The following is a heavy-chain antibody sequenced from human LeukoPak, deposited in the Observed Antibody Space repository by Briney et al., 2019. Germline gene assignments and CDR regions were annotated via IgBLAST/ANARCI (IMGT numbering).Heavy chain of an antibody. CDR2: INPNSGGT. J-gene: IGHJ6*02. Sequence: ASVKVSCKASGYTFTGYYMHWVRQAPGQGLEWMGRINPNSGGTNYAQKFQGRVTMTRDTSISTAYMELSRLRSDDTAVYYCAREVAGATVTTVNYYYGMDVWGQGTTVTVSS. CDR1: GYTFTGYY. V-gene: IGHV1-2*06. CDR3: AREVAGATVTTVNYYYGMDV. D-gene: IGHD4-11*01.